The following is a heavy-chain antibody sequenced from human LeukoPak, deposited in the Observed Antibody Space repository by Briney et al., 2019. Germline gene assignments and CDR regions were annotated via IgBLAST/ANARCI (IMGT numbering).Heavy chain of an antibody. V-gene: IGHV1-8*01. Sequence: ASVKVSCKASGNTLTTYDFNWARQASGQGLEWMGWMNPKSGNSGYAESFQGRISLDINRSTDTAYMELTSLRFEDTAVYYCAIWEPAPNAFDPWGQGTLVTVSS. CDR2: MNPKSGNS. CDR3: AIWEPAPNAFDP. D-gene: IGHD1-14*01. CDR1: GNTLTTYD. J-gene: IGHJ5*02.